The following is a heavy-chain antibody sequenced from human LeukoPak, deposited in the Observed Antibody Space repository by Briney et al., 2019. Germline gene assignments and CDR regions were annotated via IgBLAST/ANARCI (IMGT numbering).Heavy chain of an antibody. CDR1: SYSISTGYH. V-gene: IGHV4-38-2*02. CDR3: ARENWVFDY. CDR2: VYRSGIT. D-gene: IGHD7-27*01. Sequence: SETLSLTCVVSSYSISTGYHWGWIRQPPGEGLEWIGVVYRSGITYYNPSLKSRVTISVVTSKNQISLNVRSVTAADTAVYYCARENWVFDYWGQGILVTVSS. J-gene: IGHJ4*02.